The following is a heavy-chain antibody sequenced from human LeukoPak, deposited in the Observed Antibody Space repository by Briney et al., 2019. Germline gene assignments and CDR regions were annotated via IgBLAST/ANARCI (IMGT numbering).Heavy chain of an antibody. V-gene: IGHV4-39*01. Sequence: SETQSLTCAVYGGSFSSYYWGWIRQPPGKGLEWIGSIYYSGSTYYNPSLKSRVTISVDTSKNQFSLKLSSVTAADTAVYYCASRSMVLYYFDYWGQGTLVTVSS. D-gene: IGHD4/OR15-4a*01. CDR2: IYYSGST. CDR3: ASRSMVLYYFDY. CDR1: GGSFSSYY. J-gene: IGHJ4*02.